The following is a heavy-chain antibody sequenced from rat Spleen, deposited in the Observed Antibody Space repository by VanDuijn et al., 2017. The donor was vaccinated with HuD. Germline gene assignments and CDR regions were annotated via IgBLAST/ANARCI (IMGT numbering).Heavy chain of an antibody. D-gene: IGHD1-9*01. CDR3: TRRGHTMGLTSRYFDY. J-gene: IGHJ2*01. CDR1: GFTFSNSG. Sequence: EVQLVETGGGLVQPGRTLKLSCEASGFTFSNSGLAWVRQAPKKGLEWVASISTGGGNTYYRDSVKGRFTISRDNAKNTQYLQMDSLRSEDTATYFCTRRGHTMGLTSRYFDYWGQGVMVTVSS. CDR2: ISTGGGNT. V-gene: IGHV5S13*01.